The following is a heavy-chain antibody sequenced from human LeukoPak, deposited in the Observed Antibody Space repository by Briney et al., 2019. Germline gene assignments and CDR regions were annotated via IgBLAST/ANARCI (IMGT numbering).Heavy chain of an antibody. Sequence: GGSLRLSCAASGSTFNNYPMHWVRQAPGKGLEWVAVISYDGSNKYYADSVKGRFTISRDNSKNTLSLQMNSLRAEDTAVYYCASERESYDSSGHFDHWGQGTLVTVSS. CDR1: GSTFNNYP. D-gene: IGHD3-22*01. CDR2: ISYDGSNK. V-gene: IGHV3-30*04. J-gene: IGHJ4*02. CDR3: ASERESYDSSGHFDH.